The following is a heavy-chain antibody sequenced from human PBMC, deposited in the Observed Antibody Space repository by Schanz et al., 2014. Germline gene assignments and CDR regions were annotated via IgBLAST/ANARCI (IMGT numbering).Heavy chain of an antibody. CDR1: GFKFTDYA. CDR3: ASVIMVAGNHRDGRDV. CDR2: ISGSSENT. Sequence: EMQLLESGGGLAQPGGSLRLSCAASGFKFTDYAMTWVRQAPGKGLEWVATISGSSENTYYADSVKGRFVISRDNARSSLYLQMSSLRDGDTAVYYCASVIMVAGNHRDGRDVWGQGTTXIVSS. V-gene: IGHV3-23*01. D-gene: IGHD6-19*01. J-gene: IGHJ6*02.